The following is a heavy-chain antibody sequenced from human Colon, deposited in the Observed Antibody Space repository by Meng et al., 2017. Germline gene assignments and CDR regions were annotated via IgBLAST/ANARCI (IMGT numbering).Heavy chain of an antibody. J-gene: IGHJ4*02. D-gene: IGHD2-15*01. CDR1: AFTFSSYA. Sequence: GESLMISCSASAFTFSSYAIHWVRQAPGKGLEWVAGIAYEVTNKYYADSVKGRFTISRNNSKNTLYLQMNSLRVDDTAVYYCARGGVVAAISHYFDYWGQGTLVTVSS. V-gene: IGHV3-30*04. CDR2: IAYEVTNK. CDR3: ARGGVVAAISHYFDY.